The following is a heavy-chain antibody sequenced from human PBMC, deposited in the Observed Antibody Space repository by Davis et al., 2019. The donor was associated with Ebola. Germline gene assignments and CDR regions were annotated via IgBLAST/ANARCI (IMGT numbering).Heavy chain of an antibody. J-gene: IGHJ4*02. V-gene: IGHV4-31*11. CDR3: ARRLVATYHFDY. CDR2: IYYSGST. Sequence: MPSETLSLTCAVAGGSISSDGDSWSWVRQHPGKGLEWIGYIYYSGSTYYNPSLKSRVSISVDTSKNQFSLKVSSVTAADTAVYYCARRLVATYHFDYWGQGTLVTVSS. D-gene: IGHD5-12*01. CDR1: GGSISSDGDS.